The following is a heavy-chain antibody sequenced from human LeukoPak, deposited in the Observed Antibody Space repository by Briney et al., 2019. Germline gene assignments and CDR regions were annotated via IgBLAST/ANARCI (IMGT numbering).Heavy chain of an antibody. Sequence: PSETLSLTCTVSGGSISSGGYYWSWIRQHPGKGLEWIGYIYYSGSTYYNPSLKSRVTISVDMSKNQFSLKLSSVTAADTAVYYCARGRDCGGDCPFDYWGQGTLVTVSS. J-gene: IGHJ4*02. CDR2: IYYSGST. CDR3: ARGRDCGGDCPFDY. CDR1: GGSISSGGYY. V-gene: IGHV4-31*03. D-gene: IGHD2-21*02.